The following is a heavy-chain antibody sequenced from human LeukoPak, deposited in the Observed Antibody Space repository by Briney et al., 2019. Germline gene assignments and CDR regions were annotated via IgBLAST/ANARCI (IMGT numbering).Heavy chain of an antibody. CDR2: INHSGST. V-gene: IGHV4-34*01. CDR3: ARGVGTGTTVGRFRRNWSDP. Sequence: SETLSLTCAVYGGSFSGYYWSWIRQPPGKGLEWIGEINHSGSTNYNPSLKSRVTISVDTSKNQFPLKLSSVTAADTAVYYCARGVGTGTTVGRFRRNWSDPWGQGTLVTVSS. J-gene: IGHJ5*02. CDR1: GGSFSGYY. D-gene: IGHD1-7*01.